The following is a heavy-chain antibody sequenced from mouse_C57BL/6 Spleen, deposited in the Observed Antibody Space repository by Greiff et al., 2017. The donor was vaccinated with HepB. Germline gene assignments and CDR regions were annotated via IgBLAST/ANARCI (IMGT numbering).Heavy chain of an antibody. D-gene: IGHD1-1*01. CDR1: GFTFSDYG. Sequence: EVKLVESGGGLVKPGGSLKLSCAASGFTFSDYGMHWVRQAPEKGLEWVAYISSGSSTINYADTVKGRFTISRDNAKNTLFLQMTSLRSEDTAMYYCARRASITTVVPSYWYFDVWGTGTTVTVSS. V-gene: IGHV5-17*01. J-gene: IGHJ1*03. CDR3: ARRASITTVVPSYWYFDV. CDR2: ISSGSSTI.